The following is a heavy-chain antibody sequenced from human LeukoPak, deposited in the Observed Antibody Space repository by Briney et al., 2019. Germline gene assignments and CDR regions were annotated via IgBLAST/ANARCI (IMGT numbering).Heavy chain of an antibody. CDR3: AKYYDFWSGYYDT. CDR2: IYISGIT. J-gene: IGHJ3*01. Sequence: SETLSLTCTVSGGSISSYYWSWIRQPAGKGLEWIGRIYISGITNYNPSLKSRVTMSLDTPKNQFSLKLSSVTAADTAVYYCAKYYDFWSGYYDTWGQGTMVTVPS. D-gene: IGHD3-3*01. CDR1: GGSISSYY. V-gene: IGHV4-4*07.